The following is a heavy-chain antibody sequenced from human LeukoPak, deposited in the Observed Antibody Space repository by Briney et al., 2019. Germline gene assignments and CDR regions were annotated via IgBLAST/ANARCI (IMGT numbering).Heavy chain of an antibody. D-gene: IGHD1-14*01. Sequence: KASETLSLTCTVSARSISSSSYSCGWIRQPPGKGLEWIGSIYYSGSTYYNPFLKSRVTISVDTSKNQISLKLSSVTAADTAVYYRARLQAGGFYWFDPWGQGTLVTVSS. J-gene: IGHJ5*02. V-gene: IGHV4-39*01. CDR2: IYYSGST. CDR1: ARSISSSSYS. CDR3: ARLQAGGFYWFDP.